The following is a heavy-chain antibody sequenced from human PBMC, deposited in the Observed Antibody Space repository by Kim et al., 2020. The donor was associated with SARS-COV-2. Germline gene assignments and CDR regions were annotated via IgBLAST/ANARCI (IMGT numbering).Heavy chain of an antibody. CDR1: GGSISSSSYY. V-gene: IGHV4-39*01. J-gene: IGHJ4*02. CDR2: IYYSGST. Sequence: SETLSLTCTVSGGSISSSSYYWGWIRQPPGKGLEWIVSIYYSGSTYYNPSLKSRVTISVDTSKNQFSLKLSSVTAADTAVYYCARHDPQWLRFEGYFDYWGQGTLVTVSS. CDR3: ARHDPQWLRFEGYFDY. D-gene: IGHD5-12*01.